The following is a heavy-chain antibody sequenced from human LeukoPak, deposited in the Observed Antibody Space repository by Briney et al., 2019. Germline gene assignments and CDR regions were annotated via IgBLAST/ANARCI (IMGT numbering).Heavy chain of an antibody. V-gene: IGHV3-33*01. CDR1: GFTFSSYG. CDR2: IWYDGSNK. Sequence: GGSLRLSCAASGFTFSSYGMHWVRQAPGKGLEWVAVIWYDGSNKYYADSVKGRFTISRDNSKNTLYLQMNSLRAEDTAVYYCASSPDCSGGSCSVFFDYWGQGTLVTVSS. J-gene: IGHJ4*02. CDR3: ASSPDCSGGSCSVFFDY. D-gene: IGHD2-15*01.